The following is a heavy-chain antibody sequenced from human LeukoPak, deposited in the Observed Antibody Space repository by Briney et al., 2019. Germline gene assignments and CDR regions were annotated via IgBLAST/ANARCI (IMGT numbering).Heavy chain of an antibody. CDR2: MYPGDSDT. CDR3: ARRDRYYYGMDV. CDR1: GYGFTSYW. Sequence: GVSLQISCQGYGYGFTSYWIRWVRPMPVKGLEWIGIMYPGDSDTRYSPSFQGQVTISADKPISNAYLQWSSLKASDTAMYYCARRDRYYYGMDVWGQGTTVTVSS. J-gene: IGHJ6*02. V-gene: IGHV5-51*01.